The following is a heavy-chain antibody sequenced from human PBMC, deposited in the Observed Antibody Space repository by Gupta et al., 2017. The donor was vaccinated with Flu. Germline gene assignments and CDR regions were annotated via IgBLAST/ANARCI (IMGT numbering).Heavy chain of an antibody. CDR2: ISSSSSYI. V-gene: IGHV3-21*01. D-gene: IGHD2-21*01. CDR3: ASLDWVGA. J-gene: IGHJ4*02. Sequence: EVQPVESGGGLVKPGGSLSLSCAPSGFTFSSYSMNWVRQAPGKGLEWVSSISSSSSYIYYADSVKGRFTISRDKAKNSRYLQMNSLRAEDTAVDYCASLDWVGARGQGTLVTVSS. CDR1: GFTFSSYS.